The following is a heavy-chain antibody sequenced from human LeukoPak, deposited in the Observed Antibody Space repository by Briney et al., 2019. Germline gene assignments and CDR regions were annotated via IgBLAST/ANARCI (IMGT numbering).Heavy chain of an antibody. V-gene: IGHV1-2*02. D-gene: IGHD1-26*01. CDR3: ARGDSGTYGGVDY. CDR1: GYTFTGYY. Sequence: ASAKVSCKASGYTFTGYYMHWVRQAPGQGLEWMGWINPNSGGTIYAQKFQGRVTMTRDTSISTAYMELSRLRSDDTAVYYCARGDSGTYGGVDYWGEGTLVTVSS. J-gene: IGHJ4*02. CDR2: INPNSGGT.